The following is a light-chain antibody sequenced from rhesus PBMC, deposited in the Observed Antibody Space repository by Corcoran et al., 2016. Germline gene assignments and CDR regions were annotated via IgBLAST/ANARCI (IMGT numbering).Light chain of an antibody. V-gene: IGKV1S9*01. CDR1: PSLSNY. CDR3: QQGYKYPWT. Sequence: DIQMTQSPSSLSASVGDRVTITCQASPSLSNYLNWYQQKPGKIPKLLSYRASSLQSGIPSRFRGSGSWTDFTLTISSLQPEDFATDYCQQGYKYPWTFGQGTKVEIK. J-gene: IGKJ1*01. CDR2: RAS.